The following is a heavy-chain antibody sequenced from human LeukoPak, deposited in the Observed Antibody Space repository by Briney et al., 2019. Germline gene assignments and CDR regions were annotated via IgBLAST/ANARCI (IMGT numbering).Heavy chain of an antibody. D-gene: IGHD5-24*01. Sequence: GGSLRLSCAASGFTFSSYWMHWVRQVPGKGLVCVSRISSDGNSTANADSVKGRFTLSRDNAKNTMYLQMNSLRADDTAVYYCARSREPGRDGDYWGQGTLVTVSS. V-gene: IGHV3-74*03. CDR2: ISSDGNST. CDR3: ARSREPGRDGDY. J-gene: IGHJ4*02. CDR1: GFTFSSYW.